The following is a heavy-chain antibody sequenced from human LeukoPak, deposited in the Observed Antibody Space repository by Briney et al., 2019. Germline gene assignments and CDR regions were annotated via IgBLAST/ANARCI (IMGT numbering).Heavy chain of an antibody. CDR1: GFTFSDYY. CDR2: ISGNSAYT. V-gene: IGHV3-11*06. CDR3: ARHGSGSYFGY. J-gene: IGHJ4*02. Sequence: GGSLRLSCAASGFTFSDYYMSWIRQAPGKGLEGVSYISGNSAYTNYADSVKGRFTISRDNAKNSLYLQMNSLRAEDTAVYYCARHGSGSYFGYWGQGTLVTVSS. D-gene: IGHD3-10*01.